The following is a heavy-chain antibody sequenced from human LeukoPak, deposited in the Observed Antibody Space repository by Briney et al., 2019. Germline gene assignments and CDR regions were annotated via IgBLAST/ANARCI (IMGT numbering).Heavy chain of an antibody. J-gene: IGHJ6*02. D-gene: IGHD5-24*01. V-gene: IGHV3-23*01. CDR2: TSNSGAYT. CDR3: AKSGRGGYPPYFYYYGMDV. CDR1: GITFSTYA. Sequence: PGGSLRLSCVASGITFSTYAMSWVRQVPGKGLEWVSGTSNSGAYTYYVDSVKGRFTISRDNSKNTLYLQMNSLRDEDTAVYYCAKSGRGGYPPYFYYYGMDVWGQGTTVTVSS.